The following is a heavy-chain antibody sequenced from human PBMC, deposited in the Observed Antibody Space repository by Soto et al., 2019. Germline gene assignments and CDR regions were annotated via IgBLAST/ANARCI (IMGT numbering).Heavy chain of an antibody. CDR2: IGSAGDT. CDR3: ARQLVRGYYYGMDV. D-gene: IGHD1-26*01. CDR1: GFTFSSYY. J-gene: IGHJ6*02. V-gene: IGHV3-13*01. Sequence: GGSLSLSCAAPGFTFSSYYMYLVRPATGKGLEWVSAIGSAGDTYYPGSVKGRFTISRENAKNSFYLQMTSLTVGDTAVYYCARQLVRGYYYGMDVWGQGTTVTVSS.